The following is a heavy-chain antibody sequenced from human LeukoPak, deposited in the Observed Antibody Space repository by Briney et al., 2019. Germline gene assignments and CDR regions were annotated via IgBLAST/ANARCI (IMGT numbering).Heavy chain of an antibody. CDR1: GFTFSSYE. CDR3: ASQTIVAGRDY. CDR2: ISSSGSTI. V-gene: IGHV3-48*03. Sequence: PGGSLRLSCAASGFTFSSYEMNWVRQAPGKGLEWVSYISSSGSTIYYADSVKGRFTISRDNAKNSLYLQMNSLRAEDTAVYYCASQTIVAGRDYWGQGTLVTVSS. D-gene: IGHD4-11*01. J-gene: IGHJ4*02.